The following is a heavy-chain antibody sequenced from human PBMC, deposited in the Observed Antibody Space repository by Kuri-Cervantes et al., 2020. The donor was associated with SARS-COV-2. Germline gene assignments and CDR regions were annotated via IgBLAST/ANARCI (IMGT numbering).Heavy chain of an antibody. CDR2: IYYSGST. J-gene: IGHJ5*02. V-gene: IGHV4-39*01. Sequence: GSLRLSCTVSGGSISSSSYYWGWIRQPPGKGLEWIGSIYYSGSTYYNPSLKSRVTISVGTSKNQFSLKLSSVTAADTAVYYCATVIVVVPAAIGWSWFDPWGQGTLVTVSS. D-gene: IGHD2-2*01. CDR1: GGSISSSSYY. CDR3: ATVIVVVPAAIGWSWFDP.